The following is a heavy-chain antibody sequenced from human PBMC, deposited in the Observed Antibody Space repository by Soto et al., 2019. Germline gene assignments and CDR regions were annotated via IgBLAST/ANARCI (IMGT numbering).Heavy chain of an antibody. CDR1: RFTFSSYE. Sequence: LRLSCAGSRFTFSSYEMNWVRQAPGKGLEWVSYITGSGSTIYYADSVKGRFTISRDNAKNSLYLQMNSLRAEDTAVYYCARKSYFDYWGQGTLVTVS. CDR3: ARKSYFDY. V-gene: IGHV3-48*03. CDR2: ITGSGSTI. J-gene: IGHJ4*02.